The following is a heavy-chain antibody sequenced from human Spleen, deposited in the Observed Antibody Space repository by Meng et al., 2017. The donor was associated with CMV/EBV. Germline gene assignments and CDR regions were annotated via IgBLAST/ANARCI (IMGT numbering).Heavy chain of an antibody. CDR3: ARDPDFGVAKDAFDL. V-gene: IGHV3-48*03. Sequence: GESLKISCAASGFTFGGYEMNWVRQAPGKGLEWVSYIGSGGSAMYYADSVKGRFTISRDNAKNLLYLQMNSLRAEDMAVYFCARDPDFGVAKDAFDLWGQGTVVTVSS. CDR1: GFTFGGYE. D-gene: IGHD3-3*01. CDR2: IGSGGSAM. J-gene: IGHJ3*01.